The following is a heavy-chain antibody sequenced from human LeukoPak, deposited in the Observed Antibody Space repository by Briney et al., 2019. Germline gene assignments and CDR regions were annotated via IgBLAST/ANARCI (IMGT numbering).Heavy chain of an antibody. V-gene: IGHV3-23*01. Sequence: PGGSLRLSCAASGFTFSNYAMTWVRQAPGKGLEWVSAISGSGDSTYYADSVKGRFTISRDNSKNTLYLQMSSLRAEDTAVYHCAKSPPDNYHYYGMDVWGQGTTVTVSS. CDR3: AKSPPDNYHYYGMDV. J-gene: IGHJ6*02. D-gene: IGHD5-24*01. CDR2: ISGSGDST. CDR1: GFTFSNYA.